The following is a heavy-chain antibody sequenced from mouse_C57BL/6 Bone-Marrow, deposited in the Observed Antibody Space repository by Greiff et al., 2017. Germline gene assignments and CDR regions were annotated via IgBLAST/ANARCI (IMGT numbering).Heavy chain of an antibody. CDR2: INPSSGYT. CDR1: GYTFTSYW. CDR3: ARARDMDY. Sequence: VQRVESGAELAKPGASVKLSCKASGYTFTSYWMHWVKQRPGQGLEWIGYINPSSGYTKYNQKFKDKATLTADKSASTAYMQLSSLTYEDSAVYYCARARDMDYWGQGTSVTVSS. V-gene: IGHV1-7*01. J-gene: IGHJ4*01.